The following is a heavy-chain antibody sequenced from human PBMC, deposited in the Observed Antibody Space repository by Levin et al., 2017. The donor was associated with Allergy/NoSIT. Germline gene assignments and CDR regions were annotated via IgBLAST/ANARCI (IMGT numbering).Heavy chain of an antibody. J-gene: IGHJ4*02. CDR2: IYDAGTI. V-gene: IGHV3-53*01. D-gene: IGHD3/OR15-3a*01. CDR3: ARGRTGGRSASDY. CDR1: GFTVTSNS. Sequence: AGGSLRLSCAASGFTVTSNSMTWVRQAPGKGLEWVSLIYDAGTIFYADSVKGRFTISRDNSKNTLHLQMNSLRAEDTAMYFCARGRTGGRSASDYWGQGTLVTVSS.